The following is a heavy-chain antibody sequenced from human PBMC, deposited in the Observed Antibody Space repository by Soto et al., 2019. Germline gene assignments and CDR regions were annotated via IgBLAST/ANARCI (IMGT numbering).Heavy chain of an antibody. Sequence: QVHLVQSGAEVKNPGASVKVSCKGSGYDFTTYGITWVRQAPGQGLEWMAWISAHNGNTNYAPNLQGRVTVTRDTSTSTAYIALRSLSSDDPAVYYCAGGRYGDYWGQGALVTVSS. CDR3: AGGRYGDY. V-gene: IGHV1-18*01. D-gene: IGHD1-1*01. J-gene: IGHJ4*02. CDR1: GYDFTTYG. CDR2: ISAHNGNT.